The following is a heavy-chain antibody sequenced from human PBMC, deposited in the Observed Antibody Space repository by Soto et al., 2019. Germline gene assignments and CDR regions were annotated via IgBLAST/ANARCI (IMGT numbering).Heavy chain of an antibody. Sequence: SETLSLTCTVSGGSNSSGDYYWSWIRQPPGKGLEWIGYIYYSGSTYYNPSLKSRVTISVDTSKNQFSLKLSSVTAADTAVYYCARAHHCTNGVCYTSVAFDIWGQGTMVTVSS. D-gene: IGHD2-8*01. CDR2: IYYSGST. CDR3: ARAHHCTNGVCYTSVAFDI. V-gene: IGHV4-30-4*01. CDR1: GGSNSSGDYY. J-gene: IGHJ3*02.